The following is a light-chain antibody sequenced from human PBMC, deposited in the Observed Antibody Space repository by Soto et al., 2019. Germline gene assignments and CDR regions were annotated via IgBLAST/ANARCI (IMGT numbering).Light chain of an antibody. CDR2: GNT. V-gene: IGLV1-40*01. Sequence: QSVLTQPPSVSGAPGQRVTISCTGSSSNIGAGYDVHWYQQRPGTAPKLLIFGNTNRPSGVPDRFSGSKSGNTASLTISGLQAEDEADYYCCSCVSGSPFDVLFGGGTKLTVL. J-gene: IGLJ3*02. CDR1: SSNIGAGYD. CDR3: CSCVSGSPFDVL.